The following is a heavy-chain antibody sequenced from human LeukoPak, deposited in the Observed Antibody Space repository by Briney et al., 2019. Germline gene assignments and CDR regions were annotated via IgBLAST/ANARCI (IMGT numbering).Heavy chain of an antibody. Sequence: SETLSLTCTVSGGSISSYYWSWIRQPPGKGLEWIGYIYYSGSTNYNPSLKSRVTISVDTSKNQFSLKLSSVTAADTAVYYCAYCGYSYGYCDYWGQGTLVTVSS. D-gene: IGHD5-18*01. V-gene: IGHV4-59*01. J-gene: IGHJ4*02. CDR2: IYYSGST. CDR1: GGSISSYY. CDR3: AYCGYSYGYCDY.